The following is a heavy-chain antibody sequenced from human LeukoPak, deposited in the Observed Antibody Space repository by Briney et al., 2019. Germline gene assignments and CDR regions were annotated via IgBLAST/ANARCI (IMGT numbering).Heavy chain of an antibody. J-gene: IGHJ4*02. CDR3: AADYYELHY. Sequence: PGGSLRLSCAASGFTFNRFCMHWVRQAPGKGLVWVSRINCDGSSTIYADSVKGRFTISRDNAKSTLYLQMNSLSAEDRAVYHCAADYYELHYWGQGTLVTVSS. V-gene: IGHV3-74*01. D-gene: IGHD3-16*01. CDR2: INCDGSST. CDR1: GFTFNRFC.